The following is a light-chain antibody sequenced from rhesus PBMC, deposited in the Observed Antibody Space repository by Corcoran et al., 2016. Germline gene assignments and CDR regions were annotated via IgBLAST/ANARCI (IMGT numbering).Light chain of an antibody. CDR1: QSVSRY. V-gene: IGKV3-31*02. CDR3: QETGHLST. CDR2: DTS. Sequence: EIVMTQSPATLSLSPGERATLSCRASQSVSRYLAWYQQNPGQAPWRVIYDTSYRAVGIPDRFSGRGSGTCFTRTISSLEPEDFAVYYCQETGHLSTFGQGTKVEI. J-gene: IGKJ1*01.